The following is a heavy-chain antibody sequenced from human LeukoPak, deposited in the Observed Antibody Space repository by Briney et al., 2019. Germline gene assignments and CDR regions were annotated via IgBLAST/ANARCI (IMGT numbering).Heavy chain of an antibody. CDR3: ATRGECSSTSCYWFDP. J-gene: IGHJ5*02. V-gene: IGHV4-34*01. CDR1: GGSFSGYY. CDR2: INHSGST. Sequence: SETLSLTCAVYGGSFSGYYWSWIRQPPGKGLERIGEINHSGSTNYNPSLKSRVTISVDTSKNQFSLKLSSVTAADTAVYYCATRGECSSTSCYWFDPWGQGTLVTVSS. D-gene: IGHD2-2*01.